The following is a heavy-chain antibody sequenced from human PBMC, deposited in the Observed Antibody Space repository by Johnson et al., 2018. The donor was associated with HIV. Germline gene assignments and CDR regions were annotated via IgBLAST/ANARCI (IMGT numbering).Heavy chain of an antibody. Sequence: VQLVESGGGVVQPGRSLRLSCAASGFTFSNYDMHWVRQPTGKRLELVSGIATTGDTYYAGSVKGRFTISRDNSENTMYLQMNRLRADDTAVYFCTKDRTNWGYDAFDIWGQGTMVTVSS. V-gene: IGHV3-13*01. D-gene: IGHD7-27*01. CDR2: IATTGDT. J-gene: IGHJ3*02. CDR1: GFTFSNYD. CDR3: TKDRTNWGYDAFDI.